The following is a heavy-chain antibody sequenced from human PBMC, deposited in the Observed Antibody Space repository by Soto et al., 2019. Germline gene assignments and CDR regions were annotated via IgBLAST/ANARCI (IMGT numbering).Heavy chain of an antibody. V-gene: IGHV1-69*01. Sequence: QVQLVQSGAEVKKPGSSVKVSCKASGGTFSSYAISWVRQAPGQGLEWMGGIIPIFGTANYAQKFQGRVTITADESTSTAYMELSSLRSEDTAVYYCARGSSAQGFRISDYGMDVWGQGTTVTVYS. CDR1: GGTFSSYA. CDR2: IIPIFGTA. D-gene: IGHD6-6*01. CDR3: ARGSSAQGFRISDYGMDV. J-gene: IGHJ6*02.